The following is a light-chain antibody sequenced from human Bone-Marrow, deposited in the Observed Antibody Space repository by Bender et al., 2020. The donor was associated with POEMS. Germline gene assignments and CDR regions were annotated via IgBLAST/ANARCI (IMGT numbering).Light chain of an antibody. Sequence: SSDLTQPPSVSVSPGQTARITCSGDALPRQFTYWFQQKPGQAPVLVMYYDSDRPSGIPERFSGSNSGNMATLTISGVEAGDEADYYCQVWDSGSVVFGTGTKVTVL. CDR3: QVWDSGSVV. CDR1: ALPRQF. CDR2: YDS. V-gene: IGLV3-21*02. J-gene: IGLJ1*01.